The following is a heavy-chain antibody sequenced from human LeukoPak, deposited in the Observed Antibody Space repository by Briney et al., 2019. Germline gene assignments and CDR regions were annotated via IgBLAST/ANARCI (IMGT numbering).Heavy chain of an antibody. Sequence: PGGSLRLSCAASGFTFDDYAMHWVRQAPGKGLEWVSGISWNSGRINYVDSVKGRFTISRDNAKNSLYLQMTSLRAEDTAVYYCARARGSYSHDYWGQGTLVTVSS. CDR2: ISWNSGRI. CDR3: ARARGSYSHDY. CDR1: GFTFDDYA. J-gene: IGHJ4*02. D-gene: IGHD1-26*01. V-gene: IGHV3-9*01.